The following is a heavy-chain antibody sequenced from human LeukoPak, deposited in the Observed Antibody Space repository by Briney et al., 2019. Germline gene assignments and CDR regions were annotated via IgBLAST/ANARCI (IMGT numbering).Heavy chain of an antibody. V-gene: IGHV5-51*01. CDR2: IYPGDSNT. Sequence: GESLKISCKISGYNFTNYWIGWVRQMPGKGLEWMGIIYPGDSNTRYSPSFQGQVTISADKSINTAYVQWSSLRASDTAMYYCARRVVNNRNWYFNLWGRGTLVTVSS. CDR1: GYNFTNYW. J-gene: IGHJ2*01. D-gene: IGHD4-23*01. CDR3: ARRVVNNRNWYFNL.